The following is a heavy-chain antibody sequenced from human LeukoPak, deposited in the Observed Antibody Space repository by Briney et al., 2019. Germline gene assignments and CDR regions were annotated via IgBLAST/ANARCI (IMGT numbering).Heavy chain of an antibody. CDR3: AKDESSGYYYFDH. Sequence: PGRSLRLSCAASGFTFSSYGMHWVRQAPGKGLEWVAVISSDGRNTYYADSVKGRFTISRDNSKNTLYLQMNSLRAEDTAVYYCAKDESSGYYYFDHWGQGTLVTVSS. J-gene: IGHJ4*02. CDR1: GFTFSSYG. CDR2: ISSDGRNT. D-gene: IGHD3-22*01. V-gene: IGHV3-30*18.